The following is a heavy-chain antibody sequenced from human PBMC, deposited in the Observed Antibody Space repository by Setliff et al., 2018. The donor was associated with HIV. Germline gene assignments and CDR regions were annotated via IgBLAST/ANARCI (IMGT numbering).Heavy chain of an antibody. CDR1: GGSISSHY. V-gene: IGHV4-59*08. CDR3: ATHPANIAAAGTVDY. J-gene: IGHJ4*02. Sequence: PSETLSLTCTVSGGSISSHYWSWIRQPPGKGLEWIGDIYYSGSTNYNPSLKSRVTMSVDTSKNQFSLKLSSVTAADTAVYYCATHPANIAAAGTVDYWGQGTLVTVSS. CDR2: IYYSGST. D-gene: IGHD6-13*01.